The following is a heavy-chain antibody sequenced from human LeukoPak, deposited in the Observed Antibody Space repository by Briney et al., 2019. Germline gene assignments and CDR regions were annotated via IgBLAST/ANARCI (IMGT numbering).Heavy chain of an antibody. J-gene: IGHJ6*04. D-gene: IGHD3-3*01. CDR2: ISSSGSTI. CDR3: ARPGSYDFWSDYYPPDV. Sequence: GGSLRLSCAASGFTFSDYYMSWIRQAPGKGLEWVSYISSSGSTIYYADSVKGRFTISRDNAKNSLYLQMNSLRAEDTAVYYCARPGSYDFWSDYYPPDVWGKGTTVTVSS. V-gene: IGHV3-11*04. CDR1: GFTFSDYY.